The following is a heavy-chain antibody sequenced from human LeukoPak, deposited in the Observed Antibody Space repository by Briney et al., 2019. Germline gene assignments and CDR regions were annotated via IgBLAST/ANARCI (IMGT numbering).Heavy chain of an antibody. Sequence: SEALSLTCTVSGGSISSYYWSWIRQPPGKGLEWIGYIYYSGSTNYNPSLKSRVTISVDTSKNKFSLKLSSVTAADTAVYYCARYVWGSYPTFEDYWGQGTLVTVSS. CDR1: GGSISSYY. J-gene: IGHJ4*02. CDR3: ARYVWGSYPTFEDY. CDR2: IYYSGST. D-gene: IGHD3-16*02. V-gene: IGHV4-59*01.